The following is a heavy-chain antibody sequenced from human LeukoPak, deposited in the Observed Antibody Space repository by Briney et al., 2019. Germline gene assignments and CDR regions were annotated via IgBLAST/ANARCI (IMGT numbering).Heavy chain of an antibody. CDR3: ARLGYCSSTNCYNFDY. CDR1: GGSTSSSSYY. CDR2: IYYGGST. D-gene: IGHD2-2*01. V-gene: IGHV4-39*01. Sequence: SETLSLTCTVSGGSTSSSSYYWGWIRQPPGKGLEWVGSIYYGGSTYYNPSLKSRATISVDTSNNQFSLKLSSVTAADTALYYCARLGYCSSTNCYNFDYWGQGTLVTVSS. J-gene: IGHJ4*02.